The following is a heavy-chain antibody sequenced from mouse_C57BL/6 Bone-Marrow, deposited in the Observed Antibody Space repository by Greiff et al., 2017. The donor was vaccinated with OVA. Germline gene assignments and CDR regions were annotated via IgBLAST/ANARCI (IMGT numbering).Heavy chain of an antibody. CDR1: GYTFTSYD. J-gene: IGHJ2*01. Sequence: VHLVESGPELVKPGASVKLSCKASGYTFTSYDINWVKQRPGQGLEWIGWIYPRDGSTKYNEKFKGKATLTVDTSSSTAYMELHSLTSEDSAVYFCARYRVYYDSYFDYWGQGTTLTVSS. D-gene: IGHD2-4*01. CDR3: ARYRVYYDSYFDY. CDR2: IYPRDGST. V-gene: IGHV1-85*01.